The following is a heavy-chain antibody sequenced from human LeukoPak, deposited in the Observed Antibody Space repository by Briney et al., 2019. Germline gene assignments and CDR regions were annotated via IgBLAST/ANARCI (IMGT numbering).Heavy chain of an antibody. V-gene: IGHV3-48*01. Sequence: SGGSLRLSCAASGFTFSNYSMNWVRQAPGKGLEWVSYISRSSSTIYYADSVEGRFTISRDNAKKSLYLQMNSLRAEDMAVYYCARAKRNAFDIWGQGTMVTVSS. J-gene: IGHJ3*02. CDR3: ARAKRNAFDI. CDR2: ISRSSSTI. CDR1: GFTFSNYS.